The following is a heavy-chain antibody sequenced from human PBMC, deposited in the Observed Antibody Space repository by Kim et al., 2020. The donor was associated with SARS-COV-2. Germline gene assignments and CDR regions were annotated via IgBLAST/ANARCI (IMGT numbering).Heavy chain of an antibody. V-gene: IGHV4-39*01. CDR2: IYYSGST. Sequence: SETLSLTCTVSGGSISSSSYYWGWIRQPPGKGLEWIGSIYYSGSTYYNPSLKSRVTISVDTSKNQFSLKLSSVTAADTAVYYCARLWAYGDYYLYYFDYWGQGTLVTVSS. CDR1: GGSISSSSYY. J-gene: IGHJ4*02. CDR3: ARLWAYGDYYLYYFDY. D-gene: IGHD4-17*01.